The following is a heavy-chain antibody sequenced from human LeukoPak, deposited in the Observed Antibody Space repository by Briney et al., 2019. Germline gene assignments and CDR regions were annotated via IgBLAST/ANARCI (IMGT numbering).Heavy chain of an antibody. CDR2: ISWNSGSI. CDR3: AKGGVVLRFLEWFDY. J-gene: IGHJ4*02. CDR1: GSTFDDYA. D-gene: IGHD3-3*01. Sequence: PGGSLRLSCAASGSTFDDYAMHWVRQAPGKGLEWVSGISWNSGSIGYADSVKGRFTISRDNAKNSLYLQMNSLRAEDTALYYCAKGGVVLRFLEWFDYWGQGTLVTVSS. V-gene: IGHV3-9*01.